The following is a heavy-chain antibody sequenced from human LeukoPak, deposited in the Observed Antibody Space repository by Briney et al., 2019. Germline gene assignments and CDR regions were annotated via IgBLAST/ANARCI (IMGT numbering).Heavy chain of an antibody. CDR2: ISGSGVI. CDR1: GGSISSYY. V-gene: IGHV4-4*07. J-gene: IGHJ5*02. D-gene: IGHD3-10*01. CDR3: ARDSGTTGEVKFDP. Sequence: TSSETLSLTCTVSGGSISSYYLSWIRQSAGMGLEWIGRISGSGVITYNPSLKSRVILSLDTSNNHFSLKLISVTAADTAVYYCARDSGTTGEVKFDPWGQGMLVTVSS.